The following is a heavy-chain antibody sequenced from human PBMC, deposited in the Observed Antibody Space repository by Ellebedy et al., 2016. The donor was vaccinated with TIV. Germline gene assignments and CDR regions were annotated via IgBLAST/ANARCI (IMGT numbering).Heavy chain of an antibody. V-gene: IGHV4-59*01. J-gene: IGHJ4*02. CDR2: IYYSGST. Sequence: SETLSLTCTVSGGSISSYYWSWIRQPPGKGLEWIGYIYYSGSTNYNPSLKSRVTISVDTSKNQFSLKLSSVTAADTAVYYCARVLAGYGDYPDYFDYWGQGTLVTVSS. CDR1: GGSISSYY. D-gene: IGHD4-17*01. CDR3: ARVLAGYGDYPDYFDY.